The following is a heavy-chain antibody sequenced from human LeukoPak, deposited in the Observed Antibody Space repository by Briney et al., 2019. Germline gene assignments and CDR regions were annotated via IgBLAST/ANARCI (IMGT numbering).Heavy chain of an antibody. Sequence: GGSLRLSCAASGFDFGAYEMNWVRQAPGKGLEWVAYFAGSDTTTYYADSVKGRFIISRGNAGNSLYLQMNSLRAEDTALYYCTTLGYHLDSWGQGTLVTVSS. CDR1: GFDFGAYE. V-gene: IGHV3-48*03. D-gene: IGHD3-22*01. J-gene: IGHJ4*02. CDR3: TTLGYHLDS. CDR2: FAGSDTTT.